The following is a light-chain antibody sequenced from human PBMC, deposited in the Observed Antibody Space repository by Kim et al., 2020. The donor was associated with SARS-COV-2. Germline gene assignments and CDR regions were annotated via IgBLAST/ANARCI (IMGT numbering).Light chain of an antibody. CDR3: SSYAGSNSWV. Sequence: GQSVTISCTGTSSDVGGFDDVSWYQQHPGKAPKLMIYEVTKRPLGVPDRFSGSKSGNSASLTVSGLQAEDEANYYCSSYAGSNSWVFGGGTQLTVL. CDR2: EVT. J-gene: IGLJ3*02. V-gene: IGLV2-8*01. CDR1: SSDVGGFDD.